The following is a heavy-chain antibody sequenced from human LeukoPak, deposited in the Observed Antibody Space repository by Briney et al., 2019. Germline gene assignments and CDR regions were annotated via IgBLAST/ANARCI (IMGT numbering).Heavy chain of an antibody. CDR1: GYTFSSYG. V-gene: IGHV1-18*01. J-gene: IGHJ3*02. D-gene: IGHD3-10*01. Sequence: ASVKVSCKASGYTFSSYGITWVRQAPGQGLEWMGWISGYNDNTNYAQKLQGRVTMTTDASTSTAYMELRSLRSDDTAVYYCARGGSGSVSAFDIWGQGTMVTVSS. CDR2: ISGYNDNT. CDR3: ARGGSGSVSAFDI.